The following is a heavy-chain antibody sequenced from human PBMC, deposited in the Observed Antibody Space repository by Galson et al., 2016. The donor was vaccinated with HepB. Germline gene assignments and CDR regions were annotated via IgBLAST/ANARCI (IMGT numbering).Heavy chain of an antibody. D-gene: IGHD6-19*01. Sequence: CAISGDSVSSNSAAWNWIRQSPSRGLEWLGRTYYRSKWYNDYAVSVKSRITINPDTSKNQFSLQLNSVTPEDTAVYYCARVHQGWYAVYFDYWGQGTLVTVSS. J-gene: IGHJ4*02. V-gene: IGHV6-1*01. CDR1: GDSVSSNSAA. CDR3: ARVHQGWYAVYFDY. CDR2: TYYRSKWYN.